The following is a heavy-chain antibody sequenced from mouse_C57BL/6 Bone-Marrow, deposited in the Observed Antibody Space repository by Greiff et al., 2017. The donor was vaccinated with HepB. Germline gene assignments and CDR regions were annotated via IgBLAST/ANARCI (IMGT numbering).Heavy chain of an antibody. CDR1: GFSLTSYG. J-gene: IGHJ4*01. CDR2: IWGDGST. V-gene: IGHV2-3*01. Sequence: VQVVESGPGLVAPSQSLSITCTVSGFSLTSYGVSWVRQPPGKGLEWLGVIWGDGSTNYHSALISRLSISKDNSKSQVFIKLNSLQTDDTATYYCATITTVVAEGYYAMGYRGQGTSVTVSS. D-gene: IGHD1-1*01. CDR3: ATITTVVAEGYYAMGY.